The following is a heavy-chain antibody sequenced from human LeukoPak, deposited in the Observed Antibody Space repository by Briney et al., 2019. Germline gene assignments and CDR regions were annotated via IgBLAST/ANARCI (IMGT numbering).Heavy chain of an antibody. CDR3: AGFLSSGYYLEFDY. Sequence: SETLSLTCTVSGGSISSSSYYWGWIRQPPGKGLEWIGSIYYSGSTYYNPSLKSRVTISVDTSKSQFSLKLSSVTAADTAVYYCAGFLSSGYYLEFDYWGQGTLVTVSS. CDR2: IYYSGST. CDR1: GGSISSSSYY. J-gene: IGHJ4*02. D-gene: IGHD3-22*01. V-gene: IGHV4-39*01.